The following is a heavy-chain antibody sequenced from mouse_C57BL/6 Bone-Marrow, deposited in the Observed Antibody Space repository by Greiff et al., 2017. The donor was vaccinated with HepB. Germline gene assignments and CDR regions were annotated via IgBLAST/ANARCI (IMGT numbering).Heavy chain of an antibody. D-gene: IGHD4-1*02. CDR1: GYTFPSYT. J-gene: IGHJ3*01. CDR2: INPSSGYT. Sequence: QVQLKESGAELARPGASVKMSCKASGYTFPSYTMHWVKRRPGQGLKWIGYINPSSGYTKYNQKFKDKATLTADKSSSTAYMQLSSLTSEDSAVYYCAPNWDWFAYWGQGTLVTVSA. V-gene: IGHV1-4*01. CDR3: APNWDWFAY.